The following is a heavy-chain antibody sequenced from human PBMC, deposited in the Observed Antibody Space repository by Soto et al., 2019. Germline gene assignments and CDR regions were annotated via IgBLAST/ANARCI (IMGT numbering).Heavy chain of an antibody. CDR2: IYYTGST. V-gene: IGHV4-61*01. CDR1: GDPVSSERYL. CDR3: ARAPIELRANWFDP. Sequence: DAVSGTCTDSGDPVSSERYLWSWIRQPPGKGLDWIGNIYYTGSTNYNPSFKSRVTISVDMSKNQFSLRLTSLTAADTAVYYCARAPIELRANWFDPWGQGTVVTVSS. J-gene: IGHJ5*02. D-gene: IGHD2-8*01.